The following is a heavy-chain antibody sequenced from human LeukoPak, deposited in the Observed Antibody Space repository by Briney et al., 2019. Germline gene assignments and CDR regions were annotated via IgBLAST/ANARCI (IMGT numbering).Heavy chain of an antibody. CDR1: GGSISSGDYY. V-gene: IGHV4-30-4*01. J-gene: IGHJ3*02. CDR3: ARDSGYDYGDYGTAFDI. CDR2: IYYSGST. Sequence: PSQTLSLTCTVSGGSISSGDYYWSWIRQPPGRGLEWIGYIYYSGSTYYNPSLKSRVTISVDTSKNQFSLKLSPVTAADTAVYYCARDSGYDYGDYGTAFDIWGQGTMVTVSS. D-gene: IGHD4-17*01.